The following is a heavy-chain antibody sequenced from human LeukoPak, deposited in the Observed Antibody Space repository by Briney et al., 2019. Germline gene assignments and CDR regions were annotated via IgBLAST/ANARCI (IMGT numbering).Heavy chain of an antibody. CDR2: INPNSGGT. CDR1: GYTFTGYY. J-gene: IGHJ5*02. CDR3: ARAAVITGSTETFDP. Sequence: ASVKVSCKASGYTFTGYYMHWVRQAPGQGLEWMGWINPNSGGTNYAQKFQGRVAMSRDRTTSVAYMELSRLRSDDTAVYYCARAAVITGSTETFDPWGQGTLVTVSS. D-gene: IGHD4-11*01. V-gene: IGHV1-2*02.